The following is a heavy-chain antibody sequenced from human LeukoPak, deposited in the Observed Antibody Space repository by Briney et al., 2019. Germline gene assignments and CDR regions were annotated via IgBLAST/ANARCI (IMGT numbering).Heavy chain of an antibody. CDR2: IRYDGINK. V-gene: IGHV3-30*02. D-gene: IGHD3-10*01. J-gene: IGHJ4*02. CDR1: GFTFSGYG. CDR3: ARVDRGKGFDY. Sequence: GGSLRLSCAASGFTFSGYGMHWVRQAPGKGLEWVAFIRYDGINKYYVDSVKGRFTISRDNSKNTLYLQMNILRTEDTAAYYCARVDRGKGFDYWGQGTLVTVSS.